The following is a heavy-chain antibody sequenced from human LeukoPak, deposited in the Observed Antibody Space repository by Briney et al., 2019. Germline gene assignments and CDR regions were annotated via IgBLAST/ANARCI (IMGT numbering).Heavy chain of an antibody. V-gene: IGHV3-72*01. CDR3: ARAEVTMSWFDP. Sequence: PGGSLRLSCAASGFTFSDHYMDWVRQAPGKGLEWVGRTRNKANSYTTEYAASVKGRFTISRDDSKNSLSLQMNSLKTEDTAVYYCARAEVTMSWFDPWGQGTLVTVSS. J-gene: IGHJ5*02. CDR2: TRNKANSYTT. D-gene: IGHD3-22*01. CDR1: GFTFSDHY.